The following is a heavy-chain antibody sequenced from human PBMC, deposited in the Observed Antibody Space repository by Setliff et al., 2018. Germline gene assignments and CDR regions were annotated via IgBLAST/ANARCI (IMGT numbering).Heavy chain of an antibody. Sequence: ASVKVSCKASGYTFSNYGITWVRQAPGQGLEWMGWISAYSGNTKYAQKLQGRVTMTTDMSTSTVYMELRTLRSDDTAVYFCARRPIALAGYRKGAFDIWGQGTMVTVSS. CDR2: ISAYSGNT. D-gene: IGHD6-19*01. CDR3: ARRPIALAGYRKGAFDI. J-gene: IGHJ3*02. V-gene: IGHV1-18*01. CDR1: GYTFSNYG.